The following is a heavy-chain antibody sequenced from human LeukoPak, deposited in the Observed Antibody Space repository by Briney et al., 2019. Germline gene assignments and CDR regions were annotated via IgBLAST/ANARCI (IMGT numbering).Heavy chain of an antibody. CDR2: IYPADFDT. J-gene: IGHJ4*02. CDR1: GYSITSYW. Sequence: GESLKISCKGPGYSITSYWIGWVRQEHGKGLEWMRIIYPADFDTRYSPSLQGQVTISADKSTTTAYLQWSSLKASDTAIYYCAKRGGSRSFYSLDHWGQGTPVTVSS. D-gene: IGHD3-10*01. CDR3: AKRGGSRSFYSLDH. V-gene: IGHV5-51*01.